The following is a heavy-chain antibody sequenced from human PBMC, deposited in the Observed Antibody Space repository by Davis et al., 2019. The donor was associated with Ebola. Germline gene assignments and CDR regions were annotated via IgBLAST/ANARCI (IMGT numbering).Heavy chain of an antibody. V-gene: IGHV3-23*01. CDR3: AKDLGDFWSIYYYISHGMDV. Sequence: GESLKISCAAAGFTLSSYAMSWVRQAPGKGLEWVSGISGSGGSTYYADSVKGRLTISRDNSKSTLYLQMNSLRAEDTAVYYCAKDLGDFWSIYYYISHGMDVWGKGTTVTVSS. CDR1: GFTLSSYA. D-gene: IGHD3-3*01. CDR2: ISGSGGST. J-gene: IGHJ6*04.